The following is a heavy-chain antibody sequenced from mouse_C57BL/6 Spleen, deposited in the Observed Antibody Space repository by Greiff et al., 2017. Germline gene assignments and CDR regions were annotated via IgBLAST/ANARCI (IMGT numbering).Heavy chain of an antibody. CDR2: IYPGSGNT. CDR3: ARSYYGSWFAY. D-gene: IGHD1-1*01. Sequence: QVHVKQSGAELVRPGASVKLSCKASGYTFTDYYINWVKQRPGQGLEWIARIYPGSGNTYYNEKFKGKATLTAEKSSSTAYMQLSSLTSEDSAVYFCARSYYGSWFAYWGQGTLVTVSA. J-gene: IGHJ3*01. CDR1: GYTFTDYY. V-gene: IGHV1-76*01.